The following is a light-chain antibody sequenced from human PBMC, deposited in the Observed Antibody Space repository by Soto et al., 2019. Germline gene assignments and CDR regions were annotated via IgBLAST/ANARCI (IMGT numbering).Light chain of an antibody. V-gene: IGKV3-20*01. Sequence: EIVLTQSPGTLSLSPGERATLSCRAGQSVDSSYLAWYQQKPGQAPRLLIYGASSRATGIPDRFSGSGSGTDFTLTISRLAPEDFAVYYCHQYNSWPPGTFGQGTKVEIK. CDR1: QSVDSSY. CDR3: HQYNSWPPGT. CDR2: GAS. J-gene: IGKJ2*01.